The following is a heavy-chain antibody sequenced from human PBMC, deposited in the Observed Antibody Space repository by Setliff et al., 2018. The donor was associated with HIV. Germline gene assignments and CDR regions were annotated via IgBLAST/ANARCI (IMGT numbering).Heavy chain of an antibody. Sequence: AGGSLRLSCAASGFTFSSYWMSWVRQAQGKGLEWVANIKQDGSEKYYVDSVKGRFTISRDNAKNSLYLQMTSLRAEDTAVYYCARDGRFASGAKFDAFDIWGQGTMVTVSS. D-gene: IGHD3-16*01. CDR2: IKQDGSEK. V-gene: IGHV3-7*01. J-gene: IGHJ3*02. CDR1: GFTFSSYW. CDR3: ARDGRFASGAKFDAFDI.